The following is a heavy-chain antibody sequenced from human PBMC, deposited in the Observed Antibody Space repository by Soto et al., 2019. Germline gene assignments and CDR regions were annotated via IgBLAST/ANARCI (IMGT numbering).Heavy chain of an antibody. Sequence: QVQLQESGPGLVKPSQTLSLTCTVSGGSISSGDYYWSWIRQPPGKCLEWIAYIYYSGSTYYNPSLNSRVTISVDTSKNQFSLKLSSVTAADTAVYYCAKSGGSDPMLPYYYYGMYVWGQGTTVTVSS. V-gene: IGHV4-30-4*01. D-gene: IGHD2-15*01. J-gene: IGHJ6*02. CDR3: AKSGGSDPMLPYYYYGMYV. CDR2: IYYSGST. CDR1: GGSISSGDYY.